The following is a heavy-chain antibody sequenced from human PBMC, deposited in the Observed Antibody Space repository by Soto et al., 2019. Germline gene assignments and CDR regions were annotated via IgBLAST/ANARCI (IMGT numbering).Heavy chain of an antibody. D-gene: IGHD6-19*01. CDR2: ISGSGGST. CDR1: GFTVSSNY. Sequence: GGSLRLSCAASGFTVSSNYMSWVRQAPGKGLEWVSAISGSGGSTYYADSVKGRFTISRDNSKNTLYLQMNSLRAEDTAVYYCAKEPSSGWYGWNDYWGQGTLVTVSS. V-gene: IGHV3-23*01. J-gene: IGHJ4*02. CDR3: AKEPSSGWYGWNDY.